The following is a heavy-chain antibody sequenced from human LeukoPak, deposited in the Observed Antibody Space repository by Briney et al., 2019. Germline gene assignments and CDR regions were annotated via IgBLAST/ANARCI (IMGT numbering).Heavy chain of an antibody. CDR3: ARDPRSGYYTGYYYYYGMDV. D-gene: IGHD3-3*01. V-gene: IGHV4-30-4*01. CDR1: GGSISSGDYY. J-gene: IGHJ6*02. CDR2: IYYSGST. Sequence: SETLSLTCTVSGGSISSGDYYWSWIRQPPGKGLEWIGYIYYSGSTYYNPSLKSRVTISVDTSKNQFSLKLSSVTAADTAVYHCARDPRSGYYTGYYYYYGMDVWGQGTTVTVSS.